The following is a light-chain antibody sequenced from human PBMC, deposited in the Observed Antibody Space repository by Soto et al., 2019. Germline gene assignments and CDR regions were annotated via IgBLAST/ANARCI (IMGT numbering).Light chain of an antibody. CDR2: GNN. J-gene: IGLJ2*01. CDR3: QSFFSSQSGVV. CDR1: SSNIGAGYD. V-gene: IGLV1-40*01. Sequence: QSVLTQPPSVSGAPGQRVTISCTGSSSNIGAGYDVHWYQQLPGTTPKLLISGNNNRPSGVPDRFSGSKSDTSASLAITGLQAEDEADYSCQSFFSSQSGVVFGGGTKLTVL.